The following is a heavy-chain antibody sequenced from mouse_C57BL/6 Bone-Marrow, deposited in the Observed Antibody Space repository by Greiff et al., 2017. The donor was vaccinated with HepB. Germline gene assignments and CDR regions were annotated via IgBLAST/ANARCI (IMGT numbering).Heavy chain of an antibody. J-gene: IGHJ1*03. CDR1: GYTFTEYT. CDR2: FYPGSGSI. CDR3: ARHEERNPFYYYGSSYGYFDV. Sequence: QVQLQQSGAELVKPGASVKLSCKASGYTFTEYTIHWVKQRSGQGLEWIGWFYPGSGSIKYNEKFKDKATLTADKSSSTVYMELSRLTSEDSAVYFCARHEERNPFYYYGSSYGYFDVWGTGTTVTVSS. V-gene: IGHV1-62-2*01. D-gene: IGHD1-1*01.